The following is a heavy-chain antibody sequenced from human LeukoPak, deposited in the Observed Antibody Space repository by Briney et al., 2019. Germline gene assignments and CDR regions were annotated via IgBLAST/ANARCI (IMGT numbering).Heavy chain of an antibody. D-gene: IGHD1-26*01. Sequence: GGSLRLSCAASGFTFSTYSMNWVRQAPGKGLEWVSSISSSSSYIYYADSVKGRFTISRDNAENSLYLQMNSLRAEDTAVYYCARDVGGSGSYGGYFDYWGQGTLVTVSS. CDR2: ISSSSSYI. J-gene: IGHJ4*02. CDR3: ARDVGGSGSYGGYFDY. V-gene: IGHV3-21*01. CDR1: GFTFSTYS.